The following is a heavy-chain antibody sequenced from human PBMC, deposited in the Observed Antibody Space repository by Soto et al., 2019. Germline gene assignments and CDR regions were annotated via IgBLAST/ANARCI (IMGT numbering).Heavy chain of an antibody. CDR1: GFTFSSYS. CDR2: ISGTSSHI. Sequence: GGSLRLSCAASGFTFSSYSMNWVRQAPGNGLEWVASISGTSSHIYYADSVKGRFTTSRDNTQNSLHLQMNSLRAEDTAVYYCARGGAYGDLWGRGTLVTVSS. CDR3: ARGGAYGDL. J-gene: IGHJ4*02. D-gene: IGHD4-17*01. V-gene: IGHV3-21*06.